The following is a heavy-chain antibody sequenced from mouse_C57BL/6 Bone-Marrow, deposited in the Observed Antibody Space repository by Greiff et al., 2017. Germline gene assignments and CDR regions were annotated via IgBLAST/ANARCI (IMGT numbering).Heavy chain of an antibody. CDR3: ARQDYDYDGGFAY. Sequence: EVKLVESGGGLVQPGGSLKLSCAASGFTFSDYYMYWVRQTPEKRLEWVAYISNGGGSTYYPDTVKGRFTISRDNAKNTLYLQMSRLKSEDTAMYYCARQDYDYDGGFAYWGQGTLVTVSA. CDR2: ISNGGGST. CDR1: GFTFSDYY. V-gene: IGHV5-12*01. J-gene: IGHJ3*01. D-gene: IGHD2-4*01.